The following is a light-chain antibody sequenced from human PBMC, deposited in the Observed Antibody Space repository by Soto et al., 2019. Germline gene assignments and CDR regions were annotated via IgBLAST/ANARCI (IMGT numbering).Light chain of an antibody. J-gene: IGKJ4*01. Sequence: EIVMTQSPVTLSVSPGERATLSCRASQSVSSNLAWYQQKPGQAPSLLIYGASSRATGIPDRFSGSGSGTDFTLTISRLEPEDFAVYYCQQYSSSPLTFGGGTKVDIK. CDR1: QSVSSN. CDR3: QQYSSSPLT. V-gene: IGKV3-20*01. CDR2: GAS.